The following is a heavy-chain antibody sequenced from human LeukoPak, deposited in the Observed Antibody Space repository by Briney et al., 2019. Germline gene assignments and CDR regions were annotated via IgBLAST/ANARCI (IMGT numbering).Heavy chain of an antibody. CDR3: ARAHLGGGYYYPDY. Sequence: PSETLSPTCIVSGGSISSYSWSWIRQPPGEGLEWIGYLYHSGSTSYSPSLKSRATISGDTSKNQFSLKLSSVTAADTAVYYCARAHLGGGYYYPDYWGQGTLVTVSS. D-gene: IGHD3-3*01. J-gene: IGHJ4*02. CDR1: GGSISSYS. V-gene: IGHV4-59*01. CDR2: LYHSGST.